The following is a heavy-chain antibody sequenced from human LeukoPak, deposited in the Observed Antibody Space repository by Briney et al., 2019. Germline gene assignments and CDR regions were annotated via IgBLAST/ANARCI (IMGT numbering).Heavy chain of an antibody. CDR2: ISASSSII. V-gene: IGHV3-48*04. CDR1: GFTFSTYS. CDR3: ARPYSSGWYGGFDL. J-gene: IGHJ2*01. Sequence: GGSLRLSCPASGFTFSTYSMNWVRQAPGKGLEWVSYISASSSIIYYADSVKGRFTISRDNAKNSLYLQMNSLRVEDTAVFYCARPYSSGWYGGFDLWGRGTLVTVSS. D-gene: IGHD6-19*01.